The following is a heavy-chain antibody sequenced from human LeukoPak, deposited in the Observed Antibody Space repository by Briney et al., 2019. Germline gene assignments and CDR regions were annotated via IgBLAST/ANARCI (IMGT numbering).Heavy chain of an antibody. V-gene: IGHV3-48*03. D-gene: IGHD2-2*01. CDR3: ARRYCSSTSRLLDY. Sequence: GGSLRLSCAASGFTFSSYEMNWVRQAPGKGLEWVSYFSSSGSTIYYADSVKGRFTISRDNAKNSLYLQMNSLRAEDTAVYYCARRYCSSTSRLLDYWGQGTLVTVSS. CDR1: GFTFSSYE. CDR2: FSSSGSTI. J-gene: IGHJ4*02.